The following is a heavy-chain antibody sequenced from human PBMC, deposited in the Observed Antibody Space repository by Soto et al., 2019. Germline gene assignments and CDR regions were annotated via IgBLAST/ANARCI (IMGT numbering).Heavy chain of an antibody. CDR2: LYYSGNT. CDR3: AKRRDYDGMDV. D-gene: IGHD2-21*01. CDR1: GGSISSSGYY. J-gene: IGHJ6*02. V-gene: IGHV4-39*01. Sequence: PSETLSLTCTVSGGSISSSGYYWVWIRQPPGKGLEWVGSLYYSGNTYYNPSLKSRVTMSIDTSKSQFSLQLRSLTAADTAVYYCAKRRDYDGMDVGGQGTAVTGS.